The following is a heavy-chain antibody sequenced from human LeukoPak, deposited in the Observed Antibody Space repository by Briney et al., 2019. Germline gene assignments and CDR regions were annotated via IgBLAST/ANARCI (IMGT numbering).Heavy chain of an antibody. J-gene: IGHJ6*02. CDR3: ARGGFWSGYYNYYGMDV. Sequence: GGSLRLSCAASGFTFSNAWMIWVRQAPGKGLECVSYISSSGITIYYADSVKGRFTISRDNAKNSLYLQMNSLRAEDTAVYFCARGGFWSGYYNYYGMDVWGQGTTVTVSS. CDR2: ISSSGITI. V-gene: IGHV3-48*04. D-gene: IGHD3-3*01. CDR1: GFTFSNAW.